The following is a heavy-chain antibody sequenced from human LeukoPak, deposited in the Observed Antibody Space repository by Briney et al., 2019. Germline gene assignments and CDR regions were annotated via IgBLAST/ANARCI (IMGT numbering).Heavy chain of an antibody. V-gene: IGHV3-23*01. CDR1: GFTFNTYA. CDR3: AKTTVGYSSGRYPGWPADC. D-gene: IGHD6-19*01. CDR2: ICGSGGCT. J-gene: IGHJ4*02. Sequence: AGGSLRLSYAASGFTFNTYAIYWVRQAPGKGLEWVSGICGSGGCTYYADSVKGRFTISRDNSKNTVYLQMNSLTADDTAVYYCAKTTVGYSSGRYPGWPADCWGQGTLVTVSP.